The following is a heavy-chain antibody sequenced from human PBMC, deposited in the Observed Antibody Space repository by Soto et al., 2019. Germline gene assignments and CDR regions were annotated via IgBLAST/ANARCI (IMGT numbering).Heavy chain of an antibody. J-gene: IGHJ4*02. Sequence: ASVKVSCKPSGYTFNTYYLHWVRQAPGQALEWMGVIHPSGGGTTYAAPVRGRFTISRDDSKNTLYVQLNSLKTEDTAVYYCTTVSFLPPLFHWGKGPLVPASS. CDR1: GYTFNTYY. V-gene: IGHV1-46*02. CDR3: TTVSFLPPLFH. CDR2: IHPSGGGT. D-gene: IGHD3-3*01.